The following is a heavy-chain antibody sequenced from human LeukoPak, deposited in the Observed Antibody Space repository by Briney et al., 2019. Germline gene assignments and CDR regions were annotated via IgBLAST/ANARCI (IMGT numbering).Heavy chain of an antibody. CDR3: ARLGFCSSTSCSPARYYYYYMDV. J-gene: IGHJ6*03. Sequence: ASVKVSCKASGYTFTSYDINWVRQATGQGLEWMGWTNPNSGNTGYAQKFQGRVTITRNTSISTAYMELSSLRSEDTAVYYCARLGFCSSTSCSPARYYYYYMDVWGKGTTVTVSS. CDR1: GYTFTSYD. D-gene: IGHD2-2*01. CDR2: TNPNSGNT. V-gene: IGHV1-8*03.